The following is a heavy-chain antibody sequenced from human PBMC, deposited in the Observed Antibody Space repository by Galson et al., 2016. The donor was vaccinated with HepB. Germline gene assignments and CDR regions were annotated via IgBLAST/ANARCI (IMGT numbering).Heavy chain of an antibody. CDR1: GFTFSSYA. D-gene: IGHD2-15*01. J-gene: IGHJ6*02. CDR3: AKVLGAGYCGGSSCAMDV. CDR2: ISSSGGGT. V-gene: IGHV3-23*01. Sequence: SLRLSCAASGFTFSSYAMSWVRQAPGKGLEWVSTISSSGGGTYFADSVKGRFTISRDNSKNTLYLQMNSLRAEDTAVHFCAKVLGAGYCGGSSCAMDVWGQGTTVTVSS.